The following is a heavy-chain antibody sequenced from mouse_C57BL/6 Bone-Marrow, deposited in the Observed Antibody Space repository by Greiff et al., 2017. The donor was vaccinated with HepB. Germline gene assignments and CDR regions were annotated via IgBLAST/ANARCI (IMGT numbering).Heavy chain of an antibody. CDR1: GYTFTNYW. J-gene: IGHJ2*01. CDR2: IYPGGGYT. D-gene: IGHD2-3*01. Sequence: VQRVESGAELVRPGTSVKMSCKASGYTFTNYWIGWAKQRPGHGLEWIGDIYPGGGYTNYNEKFKGKATLTADKSSSTAYMQFSSLTSEDSAIYYCARWGWLDYFDYWGQGTTLTVSS. V-gene: IGHV1-63*01. CDR3: ARWGWLDYFDY.